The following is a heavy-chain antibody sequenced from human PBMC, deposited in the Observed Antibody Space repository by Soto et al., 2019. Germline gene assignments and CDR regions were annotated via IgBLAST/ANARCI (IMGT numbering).Heavy chain of an antibody. CDR3: AKDIGGVDTGNYGMDV. J-gene: IGHJ6*02. D-gene: IGHD5-18*01. CDR2: ISYHGTEK. CDR1: GVTFTNYA. V-gene: IGHV3-30*18. Sequence: ESGGGVVQPGMSLRLSRAASGVTFTNYAMHWVRQAPGKGLEWVAVISYHGTEKGYADSVKGRFTISRDNSKNTLYVQMSSMRPEDTAVYYCAKDIGGVDTGNYGMDVWGQGTTVIFSS.